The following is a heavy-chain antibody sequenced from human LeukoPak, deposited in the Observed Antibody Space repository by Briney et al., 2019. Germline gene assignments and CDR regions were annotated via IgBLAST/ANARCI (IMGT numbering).Heavy chain of an antibody. D-gene: IGHD3-10*01. V-gene: IGHV4-34*01. CDR2: INHSGST. CDR3: ARRLARITMVRGVISWFDP. J-gene: IGHJ5*02. Sequence: PSETLSLTCAVYGGSFSGYYWSWIRQPPGKGLEWIGEINHSGSTNYNPSLKSRVTISVDTSKNQFSLKLSSVTAADTAVYYCARRLARITMVRGVISWFDPWGQGTLVTVSS. CDR1: GGSFSGYY.